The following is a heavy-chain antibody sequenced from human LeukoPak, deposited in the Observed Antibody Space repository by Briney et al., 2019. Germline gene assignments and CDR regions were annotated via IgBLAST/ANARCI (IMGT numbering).Heavy chain of an antibody. CDR3: AKDHTLWSGAYYFDY. Sequence: PGASLRLSCAASGFTFSMYAMSWVRQAPGKGLEWVSGISDSGGETYYADSVKGRFTISRDNSKNTLYLQMNSLRAEDTATYYCAKDHTLWSGAYYFDYWGQGALVTVSS. D-gene: IGHD3/OR15-3a*01. J-gene: IGHJ4*02. CDR1: GFTFSMYA. CDR2: ISDSGGET. V-gene: IGHV3-23*01.